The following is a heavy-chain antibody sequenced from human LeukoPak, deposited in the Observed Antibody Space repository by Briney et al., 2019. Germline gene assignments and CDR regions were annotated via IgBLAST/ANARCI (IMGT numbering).Heavy chain of an antibody. CDR2: INPNSGGT. Sequence: ASVKVSCKASGYTFTGYYMHWVRQAPGQGLEWMGWINPNSGGTNYAQKFQGRVTMTRDTSISTAYMELSRLRSDDTAVYYCARDGVGSCTNGVCYTTYFDYWRQGTLVTVSS. CDR1: GYTFTGYY. J-gene: IGHJ4*02. CDR3: ARDGVGSCTNGVCYTTYFDY. D-gene: IGHD2-8*01. V-gene: IGHV1-2*02.